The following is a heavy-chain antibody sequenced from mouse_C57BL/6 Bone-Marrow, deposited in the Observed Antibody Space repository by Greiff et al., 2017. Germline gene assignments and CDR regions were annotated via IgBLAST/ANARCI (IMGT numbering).Heavy chain of an antibody. CDR2: ISSGGSYT. V-gene: IGHV5-6*01. J-gene: IGHJ2*01. D-gene: IGHD2-3*01. Sequence: EVQVVESGGDLVKPGGSLKLSCAASGFTFSSYGMSWVRQTPDKRLEWVATISSGGSYTYYPDSVKGRFTISRDNAKNTLYLQMSSLKSEDTAMYYCSRQPLYYFDYWGQGTTLTVSS. CDR3: SRQPLYYFDY. CDR1: GFTFSSYG.